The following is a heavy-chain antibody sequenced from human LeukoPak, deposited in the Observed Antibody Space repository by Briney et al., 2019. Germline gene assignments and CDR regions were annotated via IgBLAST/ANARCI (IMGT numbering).Heavy chain of an antibody. CDR2: IYTSGST. Sequence: SETLSLTCAVSGGSISSGDYYWSWIRQPAGKGLEWIGRIYTSGSTNYNPSLKSRVTMSVDTSKNQFSLKLSSVTAADTAVYYCARDTVFGPSSRFDPWGQGTLVTVSS. CDR3: ARDTVFGPSSRFDP. D-gene: IGHD3-3*01. V-gene: IGHV4-61*02. CDR1: GGSISSGDYY. J-gene: IGHJ5*02.